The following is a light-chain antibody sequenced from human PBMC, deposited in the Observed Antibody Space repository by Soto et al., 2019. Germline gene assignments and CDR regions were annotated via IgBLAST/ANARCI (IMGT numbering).Light chain of an antibody. CDR3: AAWDGSLNGHV. CDR2: TTN. CDR1: SSNIGTSS. Sequence: QSVLTQPHSASGTPGQRGTISCSGSSSNIGTSSVHWFQQLPGTAPKLLISTTNQRPSGVPERFSGSKSGTSASLAISGLQAEDEADYYCAAWDGSLNGHVCGPGTKLTVL. V-gene: IGLV1-44*01. J-gene: IGLJ1*01.